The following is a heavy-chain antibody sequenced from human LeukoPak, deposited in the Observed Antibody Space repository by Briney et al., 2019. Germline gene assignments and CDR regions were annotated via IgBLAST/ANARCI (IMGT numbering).Heavy chain of an antibody. CDR2: IIPIFGTA. V-gene: IGHV1-69*05. Sequence: ASVKVSCKASVGTFSSHAIRWVRQAPGQGLEWMGGIIPIFGTANYAQKFQGRVTITTDESTSTAYMELSSLRSEDTAVYYCARRSSTSCYAFDIWGQGTMVTVSS. D-gene: IGHD2-2*01. J-gene: IGHJ3*02. CDR1: VGTFSSHA. CDR3: ARRSSTSCYAFDI.